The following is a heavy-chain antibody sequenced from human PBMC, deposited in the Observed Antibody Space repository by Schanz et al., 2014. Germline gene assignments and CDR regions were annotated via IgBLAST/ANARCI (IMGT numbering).Heavy chain of an antibody. CDR1: GVGFSVWW. J-gene: IGHJ4*02. D-gene: IGHD3-3*01. CDR3: VRGGECDLHEF. V-gene: IGHV3-7*01. Sequence: EVQLVESGGGLVQPGGSLRLSCGASGVGFSVWWMSWVRQAPGKGLEWVANIKSDGSEKYYVDTVKGRVTISRDNGKNSLSLQVNRLRVDDTAVYYCVRGGECDLHEFWGQGILVTVSS. CDR2: IKSDGSEK.